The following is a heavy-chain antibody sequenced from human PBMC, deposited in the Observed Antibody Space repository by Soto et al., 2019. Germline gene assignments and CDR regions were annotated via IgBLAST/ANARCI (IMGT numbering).Heavy chain of an antibody. CDR1: GYTFTTYD. CDR2: MNPNSGDT. J-gene: IGHJ5*02. CDR3: AMTYFDDTRGHYHYS. D-gene: IGHD3-9*01. Sequence: ASVKVSCKTSGYTFTTYDIHWVRQASGQGLEWLGWMNPNSGDTGYAQKFQGRINMTRDSSRSTASMKLSSLRSDDTAMYYCAMTYFDDTRGHYHYSWGQGTTVTVSS. V-gene: IGHV1-8*02.